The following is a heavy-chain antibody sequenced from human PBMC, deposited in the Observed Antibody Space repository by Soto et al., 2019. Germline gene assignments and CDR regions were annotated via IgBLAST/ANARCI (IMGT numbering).Heavy chain of an antibody. V-gene: IGHV4-59*01. Sequence: SETLSLTCTVSGGSISSYYWNWIRQPPGKGLEWIGYIDYSGSTNYNPSLKSRVTISVDTSKNQFSLKLSSATAADTAVYYCAGIGGYSYGYYFDYWGQGTLVTVSS. D-gene: IGHD5-18*01. CDR1: GGSISSYY. CDR2: IDYSGST. CDR3: AGIGGYSYGYYFDY. J-gene: IGHJ4*02.